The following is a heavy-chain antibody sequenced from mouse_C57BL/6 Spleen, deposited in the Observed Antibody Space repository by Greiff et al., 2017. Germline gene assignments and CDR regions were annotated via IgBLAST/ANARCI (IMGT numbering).Heavy chain of an antibody. D-gene: IGHD4-1*01. CDR3: ARCNNWYWYFEV. Sequence: EVKLVESGGGLVKPGGSLKLSCAASGFTFSDSGMHWVRQAPEQGLAWVAYISSDSSTIYYAYTMKGRFTISRDNATKTLFLQMTSLRSEDTAMYYCARCNNWYWYFEVWGTGTTVTVAS. CDR2: ISSDSSTI. J-gene: IGHJ1*03. CDR1: GFTFSDSG. V-gene: IGHV5-17*01.